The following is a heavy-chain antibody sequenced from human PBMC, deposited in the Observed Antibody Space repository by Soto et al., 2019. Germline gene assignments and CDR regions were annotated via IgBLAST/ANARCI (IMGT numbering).Heavy chain of an antibody. V-gene: IGHV4-59*08. Sequence: QVQLQESGPGLVKPSETLSLTCTVYGGSSSSYYWSWIRQPPGKVLECIGYIYYSGSTNDNPTLKSRVTLSIDTSKNQLYLSLSSVTAADKAVDYCAIRYGSDFDIWGQRTMVTVSS. CDR1: GGSSSSYY. D-gene: IGHD2-15*01. J-gene: IGHJ3*02. CDR3: AIRYGSDFDI. CDR2: IYYSGST.